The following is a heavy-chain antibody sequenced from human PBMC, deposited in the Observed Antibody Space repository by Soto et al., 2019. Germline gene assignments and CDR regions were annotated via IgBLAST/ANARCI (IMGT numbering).Heavy chain of an antibody. Sequence: GASVKVSCKASGYTFTSYGISWVRQAPGQGLEWMGWISAYNGNTNYAQKLQGRVTMTTDTSTSTAYMELNSLRPEDTALYYCARVPSYSSGWVFDYWGQGTLVTSPQ. D-gene: IGHD6-19*01. J-gene: IGHJ4*02. V-gene: IGHV1-18*01. CDR1: GYTFTSYG. CDR3: ARVPSYSSGWVFDY. CDR2: ISAYNGNT.